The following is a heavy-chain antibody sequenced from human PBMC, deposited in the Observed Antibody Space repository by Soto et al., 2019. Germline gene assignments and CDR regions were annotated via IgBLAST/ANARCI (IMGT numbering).Heavy chain of an antibody. CDR2: IYYSGST. Sequence: QVQLQESGPGLVKPSQTLSLTCTVSGGSISSGGYYWSWIRQHPGKGLEWIGYIYYSGSTYYNPSRKSRVTISVDTSKNQFSLKLSSVAAADTAVYYCARGSPYCSGGSCYSNYYMDVWGKGTTVTVSS. CDR1: GGSISSGGYY. J-gene: IGHJ6*03. D-gene: IGHD2-15*01. V-gene: IGHV4-31*03. CDR3: ARGSPYCSGGSCYSNYYMDV.